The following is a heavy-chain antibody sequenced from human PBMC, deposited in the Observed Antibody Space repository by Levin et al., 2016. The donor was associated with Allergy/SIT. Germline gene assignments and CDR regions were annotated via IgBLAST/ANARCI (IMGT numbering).Heavy chain of an antibody. CDR3: ARLAMATTPFDY. Sequence: VRQMPGKGLEWMGIIYPGDSDTRYSPSFQGQVTISADKSISTAYLQWSSLKASDTAMYYCARLAMATTPFDYWGQGTLVTVSS. D-gene: IGHD5-24*01. J-gene: IGHJ4*02. CDR2: IYPGDSDT. V-gene: IGHV5-51*01.